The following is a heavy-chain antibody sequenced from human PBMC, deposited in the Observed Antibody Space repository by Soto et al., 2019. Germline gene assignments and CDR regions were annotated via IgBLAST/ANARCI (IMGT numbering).Heavy chain of an antibody. Sequence: SGPTLVNPTQTLTLTCTFSGFSLSTSGVGVGWIRQPPGKALEWLALIYWDDDKRYSPSLKSRLTITKDTSKNQVVLTMTNMDPVDTVTYYCAHSSATYCSGGSCHDYWGQGTLVTVSS. CDR2: IYWDDDK. CDR3: AHSSATYCSGGSCHDY. CDR1: GFSLSTSGVG. J-gene: IGHJ4*02. D-gene: IGHD2-15*01. V-gene: IGHV2-5*02.